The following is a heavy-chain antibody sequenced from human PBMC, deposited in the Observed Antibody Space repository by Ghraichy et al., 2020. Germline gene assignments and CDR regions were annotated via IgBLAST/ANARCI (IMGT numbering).Heavy chain of an antibody. CDR1: GFSFSDFY. CDR3: ARSIAQPYFYGMDV. Sequence: GGSLRLSCAASGFSFSDFYMNWIRQAPGKGLEWVSYISAGGTTTHYADSVRGRFTISRDNANTSLYLQMNSLRAEDTAVYYCARSIAQPYFYGMDVWGQGTTVTVSS. CDR2: ISAGGTTT. V-gene: IGHV3-11*01. J-gene: IGHJ6*02. D-gene: IGHD2-21*01.